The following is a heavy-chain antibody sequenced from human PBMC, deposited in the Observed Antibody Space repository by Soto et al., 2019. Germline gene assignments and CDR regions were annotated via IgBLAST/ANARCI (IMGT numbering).Heavy chain of an antibody. V-gene: IGHV4-31*03. CDR2: IYYSGST. CDR1: GGSISSGGYY. CDR3: ARDRFSVSPYYGMDV. D-gene: IGHD3-16*01. Sequence: PSETLSLTCTVSGGSISSGGYYWSWIRQHPGKGLEWIGYIYYSGSTYYNPSLKSRVTISVDTSKNQCSLKLSSVTAADTAVYYCARDRFSVSPYYGMDVWGQGTTVTVS. J-gene: IGHJ6*02.